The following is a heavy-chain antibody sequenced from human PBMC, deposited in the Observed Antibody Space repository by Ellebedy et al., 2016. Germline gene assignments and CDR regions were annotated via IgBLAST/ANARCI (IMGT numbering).Heavy chain of an antibody. CDR3: ARTVGYGNLHAFDI. CDR1: GGSISSGDYY. D-gene: IGHD4-11*01. CDR2: TYYSGST. V-gene: IGHV4-30-4*08. Sequence: SETLSLXXTVSGGSISSGDYYWSWIRQTPGKGLEWIGYTYYSGSTKYNPSLGSRLTIAVATSKRLYSLKLNSVTAADTAVYYGARTVGYGNLHAFDIWGQGTIVTVSS. J-gene: IGHJ3*02.